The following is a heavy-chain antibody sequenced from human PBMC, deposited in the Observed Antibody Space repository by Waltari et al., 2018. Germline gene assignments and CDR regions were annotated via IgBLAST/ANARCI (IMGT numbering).Heavy chain of an antibody. J-gene: IGHJ3*02. CDR1: GGSISSSSYS. D-gene: IGHD3-3*01. CDR3: ARALLGPVLRFLDLHARGYAFDI. Sequence: QLELQESGPGLVKPSETLSLTGTVSGGSISSSSYSWGWIRPHPGKGLEWIGISYYSAGPTYNPSFKSPFTISVDTSKNPFSLKLSSVTAADTAVYSCARALLGPVLRFLDLHARGYAFDIWGQGTMVTVSS. V-gene: IGHV4-39*07. CDR2: SYYSAGP.